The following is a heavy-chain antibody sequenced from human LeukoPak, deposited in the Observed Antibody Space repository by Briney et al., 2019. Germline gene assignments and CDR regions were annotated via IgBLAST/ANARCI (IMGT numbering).Heavy chain of an antibody. CDR2: ISGSGGST. CDR3: AKDPSSSYDY. D-gene: IGHD6-13*01. Sequence: PGGSLRLSCAASGFTFSSYAMSWVRQAPGKGLEWVPAISGSGGSTYCADSVKGRFTISRDNSKNTLYLQMNSLRAEDTAVYYCAKDPSSSYDYWGQGTLVTVSS. V-gene: IGHV3-23*01. CDR1: GFTFSSYA. J-gene: IGHJ4*02.